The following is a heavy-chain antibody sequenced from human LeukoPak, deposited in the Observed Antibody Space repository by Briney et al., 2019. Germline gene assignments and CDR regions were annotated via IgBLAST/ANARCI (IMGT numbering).Heavy chain of an antibody. CDR3: AKVPVGATRTRAFDY. J-gene: IGHJ4*02. CDR1: GFTFSSYV. V-gene: IGHV3-23*01. CDR2: ITDSGGST. Sequence: GGSLRLSCAASGFTFSSYVMSWVRQDPGKGLEWVSDITDSGGSTFYADSVKGRFTISRDNSKNTLYVQMNSLRAEDTAVYYCAKVPVGATRTRAFDYWGQGTLVTVPS. D-gene: IGHD1-26*01.